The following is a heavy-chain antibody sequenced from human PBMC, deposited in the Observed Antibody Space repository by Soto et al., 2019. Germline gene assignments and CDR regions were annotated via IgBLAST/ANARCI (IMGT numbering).Heavy chain of an antibody. CDR1: GFTFSSYA. V-gene: IGHV3-23*01. CDR3: AKDRAYCGGDCYSYYFDY. D-gene: IGHD2-21*02. J-gene: IGHJ4*02. CDR2: IGGSGGST. Sequence: GGSLRLSCAASGFTFSSYAMSWVRQAPGKGLEWVSAIGGSGGSTYYADSVKGRFTISRDNSKNTLYLQMNSLRAEDTAVYYCAKDRAYCGGDCYSYYFDYWSQGTLVTVS.